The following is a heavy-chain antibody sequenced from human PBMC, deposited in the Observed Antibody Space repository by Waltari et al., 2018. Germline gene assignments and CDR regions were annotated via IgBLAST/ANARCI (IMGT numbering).Heavy chain of an antibody. V-gene: IGHV4-59*01. Sequence: QVQLQESGPGLVKPSETLSLTCTVPGGSISSYYWSWIRQPPGKGLEWIGYIYYSGSTNYNPSLKSRVTISVDTSKNQFSLKLSSVTAADTAVYYCARDTNSGSYEIYFQHWGQGTLVTVSS. CDR2: IYYSGST. CDR1: GGSISSYY. CDR3: ARDTNSGSYEIYFQH. J-gene: IGHJ1*01. D-gene: IGHD1-26*01.